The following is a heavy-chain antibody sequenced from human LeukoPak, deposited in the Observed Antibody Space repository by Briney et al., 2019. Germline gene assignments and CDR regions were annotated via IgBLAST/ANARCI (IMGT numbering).Heavy chain of an antibody. D-gene: IGHD6-13*01. CDR2: INHSGST. Sequence: SETLSLTCAVYGGSFSGYYCSWIRQPPGKGLEWIGEINHSGSTNYNPSLKSRVTISVDTSKNQFSLKLSSVTAADTAVYYCARESEVGSSSWYNWFDPWGQGTLVTVSS. CDR1: GGSFSGYY. V-gene: IGHV4-34*01. CDR3: ARESEVGSSSWYNWFDP. J-gene: IGHJ5*02.